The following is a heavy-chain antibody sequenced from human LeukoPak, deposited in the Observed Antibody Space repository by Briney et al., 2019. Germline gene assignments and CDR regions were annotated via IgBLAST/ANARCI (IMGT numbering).Heavy chain of an antibody. CDR2: IYYSGST. D-gene: IGHD5-24*01. CDR3: ARNRMATIVHDAYDI. CDR1: DGSISSYY. Sequence: SETLSLTCTVSDGSISSYYWSWIRQPPGKGLEWIGYIYYSGSTNYNPSLKSRVTISVDTSKNQFSLKLSSVTAADTAVYYCARNRMATIVHDAYDIWGRGTMVTVSS. V-gene: IGHV4-59*01. J-gene: IGHJ3*02.